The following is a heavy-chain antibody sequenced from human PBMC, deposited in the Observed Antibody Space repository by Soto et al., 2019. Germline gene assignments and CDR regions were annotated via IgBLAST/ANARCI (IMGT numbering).Heavy chain of an antibody. CDR1: GGSISSSSYY. D-gene: IGHD6-19*01. J-gene: IGHJ6*02. CDR2: IYYSGST. V-gene: IGHV4-39*01. CDR3: ARSLGSGWYAYYYYGMDV. Sequence: SETLSLTCTVSGGSISSSSYYWGWIRQPPGKGLEWIGSIYYSGSTYYNPSLKSRVTISVDTSKNQFSLKLSSVTAADTAVYYCARSLGSGWYAYYYYGMDVWGQGTTVT.